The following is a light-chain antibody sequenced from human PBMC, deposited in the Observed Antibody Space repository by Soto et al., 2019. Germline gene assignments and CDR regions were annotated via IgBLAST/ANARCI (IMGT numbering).Light chain of an antibody. V-gene: IGLV2-8*01. J-gene: IGLJ1*01. Sequence: QSALTQPPSASGSPGQSVTISCTGTNSDVGGYIYVSWYRQHPGKAPELLIYEVSKRPSGVPDRFSGSKSGITASLTVSGLQADDEADYFCKSYAGSNTYVFGSGTKVTVL. CDR3: KSYAGSNTYV. CDR1: NSDVGGYIY. CDR2: EVS.